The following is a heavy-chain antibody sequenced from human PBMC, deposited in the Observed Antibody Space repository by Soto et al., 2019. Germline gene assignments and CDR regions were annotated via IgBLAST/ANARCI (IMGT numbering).Heavy chain of an antibody. CDR1: GFTFGDYA. J-gene: IGHJ4*02. V-gene: IGHV3-9*01. CDR3: AKDRNTAMVTGDFDY. Sequence: GGSLRLSCAASGFTFGDYAMHWVRQVPGRGLEWVSGVSWTNISFGYADSVKGRFTISRDNARNSLYLQMNSLRREDTAFYYCAKDRNTAMVTGDFDYWGQGLLVTVSS. D-gene: IGHD5-18*01. CDR2: VSWTNISF.